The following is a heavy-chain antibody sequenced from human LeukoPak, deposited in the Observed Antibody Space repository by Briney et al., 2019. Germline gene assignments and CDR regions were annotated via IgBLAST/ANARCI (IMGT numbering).Heavy chain of an antibody. CDR1: GYTFTSYG. CDR3: ARDHRYYGSGSYESY. V-gene: IGHV1-18*01. J-gene: IGHJ4*02. Sequence: ASVKVSCKASGYTFTSYGISWVRQAPGQGLEWMGRISAYNGNTNYAQKLQGRVTMTTDTSTSTAYMELRSLRSDDTAVYYCARDHRYYGSGSYESYWGQGTLVTVSS. D-gene: IGHD3-10*01. CDR2: ISAYNGNT.